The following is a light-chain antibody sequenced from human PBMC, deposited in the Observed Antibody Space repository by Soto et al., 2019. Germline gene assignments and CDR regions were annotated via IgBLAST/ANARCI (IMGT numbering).Light chain of an antibody. CDR2: DAS. Sequence: IQMTQSPSTRSASVGDIVTITCRASQSISSWLAWYQQKPGKAPKLLIYDASSLESGVPSRFSGSGSGTEFTLTISSLQPDDFATYYCQQYNSYSPVTFGGGTKVDIK. J-gene: IGKJ4*01. V-gene: IGKV1-5*01. CDR1: QSISSW. CDR3: QQYNSYSPVT.